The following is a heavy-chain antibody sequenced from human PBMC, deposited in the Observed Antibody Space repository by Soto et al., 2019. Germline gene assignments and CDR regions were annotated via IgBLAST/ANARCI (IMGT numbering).Heavy chain of an antibody. D-gene: IGHD3-10*01. J-gene: IGHJ4*02. Sequence: EVQLLESGGGLVQPGGSLRLSCAASGFTFSSYAMSWVRQAPGKGLEWVSAISGSGGSTYYADSLKGRFTISRDNSKNTLYLQMNSLRAEDTAVYYCAKPPGAVRGVLYYFDYWGQGTLVTVSS. V-gene: IGHV3-23*01. CDR3: AKPPGAVRGVLYYFDY. CDR1: GFTFSSYA. CDR2: ISGSGGST.